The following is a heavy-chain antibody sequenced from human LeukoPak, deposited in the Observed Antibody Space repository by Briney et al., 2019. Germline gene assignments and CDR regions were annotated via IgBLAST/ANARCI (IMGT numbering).Heavy chain of an antibody. CDR1: GFTFSSYW. CDR3: ARVATRKDAFDI. V-gene: IGHV3-74*01. J-gene: IGHJ3*02. Sequence: GGSLRLSCAASGFTFSSYWMHWVRQAPGKGLVWVSRINSDGSSTSYADSVKGRFTISRDNAKNTLYLQMNSLRAEDTAVYYCARVATRKDAFDIWGQGTMVTVS. D-gene: IGHD2-15*01. CDR2: INSDGSST.